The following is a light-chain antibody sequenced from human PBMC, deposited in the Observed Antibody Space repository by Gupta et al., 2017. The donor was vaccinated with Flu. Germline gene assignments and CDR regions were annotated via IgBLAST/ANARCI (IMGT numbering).Light chain of an antibody. CDR3: QQYNNWPPFT. V-gene: IGKV3-15*01. Sequence: EGATLSWRASQSVSVNLAWYQQKPGQAPRLLMYGASTRATGIPARLSGSGSGTEFTLTISSLQSEDSAVYYCQQYNNWPPFTFGPGTKVDIK. CDR2: GAS. J-gene: IGKJ3*01. CDR1: QSVSVN.